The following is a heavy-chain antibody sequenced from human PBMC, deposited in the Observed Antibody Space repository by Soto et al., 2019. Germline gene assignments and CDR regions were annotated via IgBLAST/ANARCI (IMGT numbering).Heavy chain of an antibody. D-gene: IGHD6-13*01. CDR1: GYTFTSYY. Sequence: GASVKVSCKASGYTFTSYYMHWVRQAPGQGLEWMGIINPSGGSTSYAQKFQGRVTMTRDTSTSTVYMELSSLRSEDTAVYYCVTRDDSSSRHYYYYYGMDVWGQGTTVTVSS. J-gene: IGHJ6*02. CDR3: VTRDDSSSRHYYYYYGMDV. V-gene: IGHV1-46*01. CDR2: INPSGGST.